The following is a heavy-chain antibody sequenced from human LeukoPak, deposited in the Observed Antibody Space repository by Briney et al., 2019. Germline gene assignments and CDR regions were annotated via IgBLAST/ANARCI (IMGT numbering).Heavy chain of an antibody. CDR1: GYTFTSYG. Sequence: VASVKVSCKASGYTFTSYGISWVRQAPGQGLEWMGGIIPIFGTANYAQKFQGRVTITADESTSTAYMELSSLRSEDTAVYYCARDGYCSSTSCPYYYYYYMDVWGKGTTVTVSS. J-gene: IGHJ6*03. CDR3: ARDGYCSSTSCPYYYYYYMDV. V-gene: IGHV1-69*13. D-gene: IGHD2-2*03. CDR2: IIPIFGTA.